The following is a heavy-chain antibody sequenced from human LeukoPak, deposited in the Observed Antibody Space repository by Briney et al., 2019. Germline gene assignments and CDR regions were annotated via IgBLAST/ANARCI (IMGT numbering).Heavy chain of an antibody. CDR1: GGSFSGYY. Sequence: SETLSLTCAVYGGSFSGYYWSWIRQPPGKGLEWIGEINHSGSTNYNPSLKSRVTISVDTSKNQFSLKLSSVTAADTAVYYCARGHRRYSYGSFPDYWGQGTLVTVPS. D-gene: IGHD5-18*01. V-gene: IGHV4-34*01. CDR2: INHSGST. J-gene: IGHJ4*02. CDR3: ARGHRRYSYGSFPDY.